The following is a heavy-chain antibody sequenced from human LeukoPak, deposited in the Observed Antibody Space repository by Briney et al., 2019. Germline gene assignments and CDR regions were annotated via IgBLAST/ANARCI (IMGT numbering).Heavy chain of an antibody. CDR3: ARDSGGITMVRFDY. CDR1: GGTFSSYA. J-gene: IGHJ4*02. V-gene: IGHV1-46*01. CDR2: INPSGGST. D-gene: IGHD3-10*01. Sequence: ASVKVSCKASGGTFSSYAISWVRQAPGQGLEWMGIINPSGGSTSYAQKFQGRVTMTRDTSTSTVYMELSSLRSEDTAVYYCARDSGGITMVRFDYWGQGTLVTVSS.